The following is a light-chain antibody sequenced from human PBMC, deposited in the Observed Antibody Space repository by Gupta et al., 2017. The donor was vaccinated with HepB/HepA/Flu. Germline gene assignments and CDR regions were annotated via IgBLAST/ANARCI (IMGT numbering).Light chain of an antibody. Sequence: DIQMTQSPSSLSASGGDRVTITCRASQSIARYVNWYQQKPGKAPKLLIYAASSLQGGVPSRFSGSGSGTDFSISISRLQPEDFAAYYCQQTDSNPWTFGLGTRLEIK. V-gene: IGKV1-39*01. J-gene: IGKJ1*01. CDR2: AAS. CDR1: QSIARY. CDR3: QQTDSNPWT.